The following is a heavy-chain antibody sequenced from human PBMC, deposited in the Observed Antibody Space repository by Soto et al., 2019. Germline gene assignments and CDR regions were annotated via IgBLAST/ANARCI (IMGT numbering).Heavy chain of an antibody. CDR2: IIPMSGTT. CDR1: GGTFSSYA. V-gene: IGHV1-69*06. J-gene: IGHJ2*01. D-gene: IGHD4-17*01. CDR3: AGRPRATVITPPFWYFDL. Sequence: SVKVSCKASGGTFSSYAISWVRQAPGQGLEWTGGIIPMSGTTNYAQKFQGRVTITADKSTNTAYMELSSLRSEDTAVYYCAGRPRATVITPPFWYFDLWGRGTLVTVS.